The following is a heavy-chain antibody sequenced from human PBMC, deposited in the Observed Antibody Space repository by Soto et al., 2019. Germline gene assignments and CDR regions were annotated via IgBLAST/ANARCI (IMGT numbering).Heavy chain of an antibody. CDR1: GYSFTTYW. J-gene: IGHJ5*02. CDR2: IYPGDSDI. V-gene: IGHV5-51*01. CDR3: ARQGGKWLDP. Sequence: GESLKISCRGSGYSFTTYWIAWVRQMPGKGLEWMGIIYPGDSDIRYSPSFQGQVTISADKSINTAYLQWSSLKASDTAMYYCARQGGKWLDPWGQGTLVTVSS. D-gene: IGHD1-26*01.